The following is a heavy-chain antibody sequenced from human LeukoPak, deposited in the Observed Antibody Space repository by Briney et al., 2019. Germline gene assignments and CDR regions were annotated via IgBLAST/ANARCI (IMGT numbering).Heavy chain of an antibody. Sequence: GGSLRLSCAASGFIFSNYWMSWVRQAPGKGLEWVTNINSDGSEKYYVDSVKGRFTISRDNSQNTLYLQMNSLRAEDTAVYYCARDISSWYFDLWGRGTLVTVSS. CDR3: ARDISSWYFDL. CDR1: GFIFSNYW. V-gene: IGHV3-7*01. CDR2: INSDGSEK. D-gene: IGHD3-16*02. J-gene: IGHJ2*01.